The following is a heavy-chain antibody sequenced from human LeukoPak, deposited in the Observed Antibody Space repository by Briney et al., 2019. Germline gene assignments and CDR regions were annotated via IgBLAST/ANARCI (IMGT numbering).Heavy chain of an antibody. J-gene: IGHJ4*02. D-gene: IGHD2-15*01. CDR2: IRYDGCNK. V-gene: IGHV3-30*02. CDR3: AKSCSGGSCYSDY. CDR1: GFTFSNYG. Sequence: GGSLRLSCAASGFTFSNYGMHWVRQAPDKGLEWVAFIRYDGCNKYYADSVKGRFTISRDNSKNTLYLQMNSLRAEDTAVYYCAKSCSGGSCYSDYWGQGTLVTVSS.